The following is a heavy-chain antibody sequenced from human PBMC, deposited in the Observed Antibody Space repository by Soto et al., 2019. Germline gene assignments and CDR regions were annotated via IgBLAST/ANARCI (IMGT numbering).Heavy chain of an antibody. CDR3: AKDYYGSGMGGYMDV. V-gene: IGHV3-9*01. CDR2: ISWNSGSI. Sequence: EVQLVESGGGLVQPGRSLRLSCAASGFTFDDYAMHWVRQAPGKGLEWVSGISWNSGSIGYADSVKGRFTISRDNAKNSLYLQMNSLRAEDTALYYCAKDYYGSGMGGYMDVWGKGTKVTVSS. J-gene: IGHJ6*03. D-gene: IGHD3-10*01. CDR1: GFTFDDYA.